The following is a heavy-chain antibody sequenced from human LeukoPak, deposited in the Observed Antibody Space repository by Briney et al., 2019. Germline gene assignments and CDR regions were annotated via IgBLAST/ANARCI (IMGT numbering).Heavy chain of an antibody. J-gene: IGHJ4*02. CDR3: ARSSMFRGVTVDY. CDR2: IYYSGST. D-gene: IGHD3-10*01. V-gene: IGHV4-39*01. CDR1: GGSISSSSYY. Sequence: SETLSLTCTVSGGSISSSSYYWGWIRQPPGKGLEWIGSIYYSGSTYYNPSLKSRVTISVDTSKNQFSLKLSSVTAADTAVYYCARSSMFRGVTVDYWGQGTLVTVSS.